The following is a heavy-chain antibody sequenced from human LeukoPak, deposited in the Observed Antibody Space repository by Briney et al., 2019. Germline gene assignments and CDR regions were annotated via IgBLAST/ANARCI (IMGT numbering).Heavy chain of an antibody. CDR1: GGSISSYY. D-gene: IGHD3-10*01. J-gene: IGHJ4*02. Sequence: SETLSLICTVSGGSISSYYWSWIRQPPGKGLEWIGYIYYSGSTNYNPSLKSRVTISVDTSKNQFSLKLSSVTAADTAVYYCARTGSGSYDLFDYWGQGTLVTVSS. CDR2: IYYSGST. V-gene: IGHV4-59*01. CDR3: ARTGSGSYDLFDY.